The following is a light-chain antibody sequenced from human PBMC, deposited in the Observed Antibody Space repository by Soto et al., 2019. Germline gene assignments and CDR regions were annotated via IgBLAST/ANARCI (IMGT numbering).Light chain of an antibody. V-gene: IGKV1-39*01. CDR3: QQSYSTWT. CDR2: AAS. Sequence: DIQITQSPSSLSASVGDRVTITCRASQSISSYLNWYQQKPGKAPKLLIYAASSLQSGVPSRFSGSGSGTDFTLTISSLQPEDFATYYCQQSYSTWTLGQGTKVDIK. CDR1: QSISSY. J-gene: IGKJ1*01.